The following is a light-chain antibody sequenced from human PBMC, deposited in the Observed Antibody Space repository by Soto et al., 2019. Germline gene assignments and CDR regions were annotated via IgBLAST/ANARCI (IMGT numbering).Light chain of an antibody. CDR1: SSDVGGYNY. CDR3: SSYTSSSPLGVV. J-gene: IGLJ2*01. CDR2: DVS. Sequence: QSALTQPASVSGSPGQSITISCTGTSSDVGGYNYVSWYQQHPGKAPKLMIYDVSNRPSGVSNRFSGPNSGNTASLPIAGLQAGDVFDCYRSSYTSSSPLGVVFGGGTQLPVL. V-gene: IGLV2-14*01.